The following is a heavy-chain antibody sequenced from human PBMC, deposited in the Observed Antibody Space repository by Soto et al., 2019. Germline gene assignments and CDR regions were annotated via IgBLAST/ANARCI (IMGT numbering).Heavy chain of an antibody. Sequence: VQLVESGGGVVQPGRSLRLSCAASGFTFSDYAMHWVRQAPGKGLEWVAVVSHDGRNTHYADSVKGRFTISRDSSKNQVSLVMTSLRAEYTAVYYCAKGGRQWLVTCDFNYWGQGALVSVSS. J-gene: IGHJ4*02. CDR1: GFTFSDYA. CDR2: VSHDGRNT. V-gene: IGHV3-30*18. CDR3: AKGGRQWLVTCDFNY. D-gene: IGHD6-19*01.